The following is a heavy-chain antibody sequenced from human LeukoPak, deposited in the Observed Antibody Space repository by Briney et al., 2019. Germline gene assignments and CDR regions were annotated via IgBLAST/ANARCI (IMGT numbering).Heavy chain of an antibody. J-gene: IGHJ4*02. V-gene: IGHV4-34*01. Sequence: SETLSLTCAVYGGSFSGYYWGWIRQPPGKGLEWIGEINHSGSTNYNPSLKSRVTISVDTSKNQFSLKLSSVTAADTAVYYCARGPILDYYDSSGYYYGYDYWGQGTLVTVSS. D-gene: IGHD3-22*01. CDR3: ARGPILDYYDSSGYYYGYDY. CDR1: GGSFSGYY. CDR2: INHSGST.